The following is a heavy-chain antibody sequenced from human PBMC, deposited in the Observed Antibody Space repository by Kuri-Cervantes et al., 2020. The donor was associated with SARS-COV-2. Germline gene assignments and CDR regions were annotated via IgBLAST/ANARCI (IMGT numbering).Heavy chain of an antibody. CDR2: IYYSGST. D-gene: IGHD1-26*01. V-gene: IGHV4-30-4*08. CDR1: GGSISSGDYY. CDR3: AREKYSGSYYGAFDI. J-gene: IGHJ3*02. Sequence: SETLSLTCTVSGGSISSGDYYWSWIRQPPGKGLEWIGYIYYSGSTYYNPSLKSRVTISVDTSKNQFSLNLSSVTAADTAVYYCAREKYSGSYYGAFDIWGQGTMVTVSS.